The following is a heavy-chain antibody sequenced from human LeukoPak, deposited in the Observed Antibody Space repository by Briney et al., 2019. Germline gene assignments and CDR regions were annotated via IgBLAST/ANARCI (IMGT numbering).Heavy chain of an antibody. CDR1: GFTFSSYG. V-gene: IGHV3-33*01. CDR2: IWYDGSNK. J-gene: IGHJ4*02. D-gene: IGHD1-1*01. CDR3: ARRNGSNDAVDY. Sequence: GGSLRLSCAASGFTFSSYGMHWVRQAPGKGLEWVAVIWYDGSNKYYADSVKGRFTISRDNSKNTLYLQMNSLRAEDTAVYYCARRNGSNDAVDYWGQGTLVTVSS.